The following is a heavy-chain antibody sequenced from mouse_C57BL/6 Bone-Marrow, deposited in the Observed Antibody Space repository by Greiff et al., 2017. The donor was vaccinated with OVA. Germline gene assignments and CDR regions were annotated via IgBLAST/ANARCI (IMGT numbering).Heavy chain of an antibody. Sequence: EVMLVESGGGLVQPGGSMKLSCVASGFTFSNYWMNWVRQSPEKGLEWVAQIRLKSDNYATHYAESVKGRFTISRDDSKSSVYLQMNNLRAEDTGIYYCTALYYGSSYYFDYWGQGTTLTVSS. V-gene: IGHV6-3*01. CDR2: IRLKSDNYAT. CDR3: TALYYGSSYYFDY. D-gene: IGHD1-1*01. CDR1: GFTFSNYW. J-gene: IGHJ2*01.